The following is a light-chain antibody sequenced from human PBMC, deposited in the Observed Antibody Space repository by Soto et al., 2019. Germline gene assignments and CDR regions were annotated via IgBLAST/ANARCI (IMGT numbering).Light chain of an antibody. CDR1: QSISNY. Sequence: DIPMTQSPSSLSASVGDRATITCRASQSISNYLNWYQQKPGRAPKLLIYGASTLQSGVPARFSGSGSGTEFTLTISSLQPGDFATYYCQQSYSSPLTFGGGTKVEIK. V-gene: IGKV1-39*01. J-gene: IGKJ4*01. CDR2: GAS. CDR3: QQSYSSPLT.